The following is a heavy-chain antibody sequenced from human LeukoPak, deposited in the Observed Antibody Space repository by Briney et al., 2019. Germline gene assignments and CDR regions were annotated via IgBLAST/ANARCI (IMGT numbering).Heavy chain of an antibody. CDR2: ISWNSGSI. Sequence: GRSLRLSCAASGFTSDDYAMHWVRQAPGKGLEWVSGISWNSGSIGYADSVKGRFTISRDNAKNSLYLQMNSLRAEDTALYYCAGGNCSSTSCLDGFDYWGQGTLVTVSS. J-gene: IGHJ4*02. CDR1: GFTSDDYA. CDR3: AGGNCSSTSCLDGFDY. V-gene: IGHV3-9*02. D-gene: IGHD2-2*01.